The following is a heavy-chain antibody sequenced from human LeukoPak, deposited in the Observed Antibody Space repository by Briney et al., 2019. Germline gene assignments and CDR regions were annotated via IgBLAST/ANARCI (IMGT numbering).Heavy chain of an antibody. CDR1: GFTFSSYA. CDR2: ISGSGGST. D-gene: IGHD3-22*01. CDR3: AKVRTSYYDSSGYGY. J-gene: IGHJ4*02. V-gene: IGHV3-23*01. Sequence: PGGSLRLSCAASGFTFSSYAMSWVRQAPGKGLEWLSPISGSGGSTYYADSVKGRFTISRDNAKNTLYLQMNSLRAEDTAVYYCAKVRTSYYDSSGYGYWGQGTLVTVSS.